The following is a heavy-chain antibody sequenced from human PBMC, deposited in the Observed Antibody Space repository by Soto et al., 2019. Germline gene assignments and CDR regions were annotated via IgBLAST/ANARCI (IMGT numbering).Heavy chain of an antibody. D-gene: IGHD2-15*01. Sequence: PSETLSLTCAVSGVSISSGGYSWSWIRQPPGKGMEWIGYIYSGTTHYNPSVKSRVTISMDRSKNQVSLSLNSVTAADTAVYYCAREDSGAFFDFWGQGNLVTVSS. CDR3: AREDSGAFFDF. V-gene: IGHV4-30-2*01. CDR2: IYSGTT. J-gene: IGHJ4*02. CDR1: GVSISSGGYS.